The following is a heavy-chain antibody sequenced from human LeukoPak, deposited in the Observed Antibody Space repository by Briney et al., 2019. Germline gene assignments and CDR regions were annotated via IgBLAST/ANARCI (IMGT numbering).Heavy chain of an antibody. V-gene: IGHV3-23*01. Sequence: GGSLRLSCAASGFTFSNAWMNWVRQAPGKGLEWVSAISVSGGSTYYADSVKGRFTISRDTFKNTLYLQMNSLRAEDTAVYYCAKSRGPYCSGGSCCLDYWGQGTLVTVSS. J-gene: IGHJ4*02. CDR2: ISVSGGST. D-gene: IGHD2-15*01. CDR3: AKSRGPYCSGGSCCLDY. CDR1: GFTFSNAW.